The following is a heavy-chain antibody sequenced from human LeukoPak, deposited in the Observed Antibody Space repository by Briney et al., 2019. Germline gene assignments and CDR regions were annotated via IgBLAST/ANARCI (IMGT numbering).Heavy chain of an antibody. J-gene: IGHJ6*02. CDR3: ARAHYNTGWYDYGLDV. D-gene: IGHD6-19*01. Sequence: SETLSLTCTVSGGSITTYYWIWIRQPPGKGLEWLGDIYHSGGTNYNPSFKSRLTISVDTSENQFSLRLSSVTAADTAVYYCARAHYNTGWYDYGLDVWGPGTPVTVSS. CDR2: IYHSGGT. CDR1: GGSITTYY. V-gene: IGHV4-59*01.